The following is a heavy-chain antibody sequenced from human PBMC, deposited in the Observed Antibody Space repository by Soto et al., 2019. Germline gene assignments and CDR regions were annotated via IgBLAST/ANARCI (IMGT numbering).Heavy chain of an antibody. Sequence: ASVKVSCKASGYTFTSYAMHWLRQAPGQRLEWMGWINAGNGNTKYSQKFQGRVTITRDTSASTAYMELSSLRSEDTAVYYCARDRARYSSGENWFDPWGQGTLVTVSS. CDR1: GYTFTSYA. J-gene: IGHJ5*02. CDR2: INAGNGNT. V-gene: IGHV1-3*01. D-gene: IGHD6-19*01. CDR3: ARDRARYSSGENWFDP.